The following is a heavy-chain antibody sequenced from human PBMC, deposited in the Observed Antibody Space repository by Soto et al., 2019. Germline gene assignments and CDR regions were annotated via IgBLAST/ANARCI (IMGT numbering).Heavy chain of an antibody. J-gene: IGHJ3*02. CDR2: IIPIFGTA. CDR1: GGTFSSYA. V-gene: IGHV1-69*13. D-gene: IGHD5-12*01. Sequence: GASVKVSCKASGGTFSSYAISWVRQAPGQGLEWMGGIIPIFGTANYAQKFQGRVTITADESTSTAYMELSSLRSEDTAEYYCARSVGDGYDAFDIWGQGTMVTVSS. CDR3: ARSVGDGYDAFDI.